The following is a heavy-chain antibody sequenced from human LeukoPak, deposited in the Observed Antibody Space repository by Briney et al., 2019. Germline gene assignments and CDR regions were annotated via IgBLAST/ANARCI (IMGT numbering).Heavy chain of an antibody. D-gene: IGHD2-2*02. CDR2: IYSGGTT. CDR1: GFTVSSSY. CDR3: AKDMGVVVPAAIDY. V-gene: IGHV3-53*01. J-gene: IGHJ4*02. Sequence: GRSLRLSCATSGFTVSSSYMIWVRQAPGKGLEWVSVIYSGGTTYYADSVKGRFTISRDNSKKSLFLQMNSLRAEDTAVYYCAKDMGVVVPAAIDYWGQGTLVTVSS.